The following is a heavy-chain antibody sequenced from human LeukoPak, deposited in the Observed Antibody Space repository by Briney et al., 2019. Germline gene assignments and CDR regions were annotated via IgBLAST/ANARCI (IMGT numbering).Heavy chain of an antibody. CDR1: GGTLSSYA. D-gene: IGHD3-10*01. V-gene: IGHV1-69*06. CDR2: IIPIFGTA. CDR3: ASRGGFGELLDLDY. J-gene: IGHJ4*02. Sequence: SVKVSCKASGGTLSSYAISWVRQAPGQGLEWMGGIIPIFGTANYAQKFQGRVTITADKSTSTAYMELSSLRSEDTAVYYCASRGGFGELLDLDYWGQGTLVTVSS.